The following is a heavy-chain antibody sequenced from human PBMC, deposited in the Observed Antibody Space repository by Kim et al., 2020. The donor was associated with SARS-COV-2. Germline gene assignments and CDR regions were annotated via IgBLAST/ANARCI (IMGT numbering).Heavy chain of an antibody. D-gene: IGHD6-19*01. CDR1: GFTFSNFA. J-gene: IGHJ4*02. CDR3: ARDPPPHPSGWNY. CDR2: ISAGGGTT. Sequence: GGSLRLSCAASGFTFSNFAMSWVRQAPGKGLEWVSAISAGGGTTYYEDSVKGRFTISRDNSKNTLYLEMSSLGAEDTAEYYCARDPPPHPSGWNYWGQGT. V-gene: IGHV3-23*01.